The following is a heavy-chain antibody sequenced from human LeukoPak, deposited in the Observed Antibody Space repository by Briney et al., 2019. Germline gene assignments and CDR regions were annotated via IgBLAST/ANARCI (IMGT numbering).Heavy chain of an antibody. CDR3: AKDQASGLRYFDWLSDY. CDR2: ISSSSSYI. Sequence: GGSLRLSCAASGFTFSSYSMNWVRQAPGKGLEWVSSISSSSSYIYYADSVKGRFTISRDNAKNSLYLQMNSLRAEDTAVYYCAKDQASGLRYFDWLSDYWGQGTLVTVSS. J-gene: IGHJ4*02. V-gene: IGHV3-21*04. CDR1: GFTFSSYS. D-gene: IGHD3-9*01.